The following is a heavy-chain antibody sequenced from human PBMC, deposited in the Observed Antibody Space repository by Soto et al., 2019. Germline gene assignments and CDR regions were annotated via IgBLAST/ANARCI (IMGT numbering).Heavy chain of an antibody. Sequence: SVELSCKASGGTFSSYAISWVRPAPGQGLEWMGGIIPIFGTANYAQKFQGRVTITADKSTSTAYMELRSLRSDDTATYYCARDSVRYCRDGVCYQGYYYFALDVWGQGTTVTVSS. CDR2: IIPIFGTA. CDR1: GGTFSSYA. D-gene: IGHD2-8*01. CDR3: ARDSVRYCRDGVCYQGYYYFALDV. J-gene: IGHJ6*02. V-gene: IGHV1-69*06.